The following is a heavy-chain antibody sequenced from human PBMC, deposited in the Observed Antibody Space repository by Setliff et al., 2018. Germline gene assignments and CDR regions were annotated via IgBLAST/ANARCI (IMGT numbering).Heavy chain of an antibody. Sequence: ASVKVSCKTSGFMFSTYGLSWVRQAPGQAPEWIGCISGYTGDTNYAPEFRDRVTLTIDPSSTTAYMELRSLKSDDTAFYYCARSSAPSVVLAADFDFWGQGTLVTVSS. J-gene: IGHJ4*02. CDR2: ISGYTGDT. D-gene: IGHD3-9*01. CDR3: ARSSAPSVVLAADFDF. CDR1: GFMFSTYG. V-gene: IGHV1-18*01.